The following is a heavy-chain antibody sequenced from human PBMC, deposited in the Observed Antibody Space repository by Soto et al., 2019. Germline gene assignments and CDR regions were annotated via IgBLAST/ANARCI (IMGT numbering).Heavy chain of an antibody. CDR3: ARARIDY. CDR1: GFIFSDYW. V-gene: IGHV3-7*03. CDR2: ISPEGSEK. Sequence: EVQLVESGGGLVQPGGSLRLSCAVSGFIFSDYWMTWVRQAPGKGLEWVATISPEGSEKYYVDSLKGLFTISRDNAKNSLYLRMFSLRADDTALYYCARARIDYWGRGTQITVSS. J-gene: IGHJ4*02.